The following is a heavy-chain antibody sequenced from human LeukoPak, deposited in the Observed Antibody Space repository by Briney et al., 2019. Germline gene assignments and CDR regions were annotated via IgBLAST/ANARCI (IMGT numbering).Heavy chain of an antibody. CDR3: ATRPAVNGGYYDSSGYHH. D-gene: IGHD3-22*01. CDR1: GYTLTELS. CDR2: FDPEDGET. V-gene: IGHV1-24*01. J-gene: IGHJ5*02. Sequence: ASVKVSCTVSGYTLTELSMHWVRQAPGKGLEWMGGFDPEDGETIYAQKFQGRVTMTEDTSTDTAYMELSSLRSEDTAVYYCATRPAVNGGYYDSSGYHHWGQGTLVTVSS.